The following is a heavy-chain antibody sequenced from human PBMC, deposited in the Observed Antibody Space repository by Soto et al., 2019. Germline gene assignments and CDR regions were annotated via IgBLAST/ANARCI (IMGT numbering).Heavy chain of an antibody. CDR2: IYYSGST. CDR3: ARRYGGNFDY. CDR1: GGSISSYY. J-gene: IGHJ4*02. Sequence: QVQLQESGPGLVKPSETLSLTCTVSGGSISSYYWSWIRQPPGKGLEWIGYIYYSGSTNYNPSLKSRVTISVDTSKNQFSLKLRSVTAADTAVDYCARRYGGNFDYWGQGTLVTVSS. D-gene: IGHD3-16*01. V-gene: IGHV4-59*01.